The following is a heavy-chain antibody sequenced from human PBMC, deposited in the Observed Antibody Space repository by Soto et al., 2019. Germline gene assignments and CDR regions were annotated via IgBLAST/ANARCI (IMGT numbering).Heavy chain of an antibody. CDR1: GGSISSYY. J-gene: IGHJ6*02. V-gene: IGHV4-59*01. CDR3: ASSAGHPGDFFYYNGLDV. CDR2: IYYSGST. D-gene: IGHD3-3*01. Sequence: SETLSLTCTVSGGSISSYYWSWIRQPPGKGLEWIGYIYYSGSTNYNPSLKSRVTISVDTSKNQFSLKLSSVTAADTALYYCASSAGHPGDFFYYNGLDVCGQGTTVTVSS.